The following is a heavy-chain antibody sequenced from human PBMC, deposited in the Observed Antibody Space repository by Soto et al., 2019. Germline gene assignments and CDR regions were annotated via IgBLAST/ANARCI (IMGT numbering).Heavy chain of an antibody. CDR1: GFTFSSYA. CDR3: ARDRKRGGNSGYFDY. V-gene: IGHV3-30-3*01. D-gene: IGHD2-21*02. CDR2: ISYDGSNK. J-gene: IGHJ4*02. Sequence: QVQLVESGGGVVQPGRSLRLSCAASGFTFSSYAMHWVRQAPGKGLEWVAVISYDGSNKYYADSVKGRFTISRDNSKNTLYLQMNSLRAEDTAVYYCARDRKRGGNSGYFDYWGQGTLVTVSS.